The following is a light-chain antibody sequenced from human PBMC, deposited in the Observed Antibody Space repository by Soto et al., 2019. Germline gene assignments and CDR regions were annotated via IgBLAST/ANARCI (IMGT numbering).Light chain of an antibody. Sequence: QSVLTQPRSVSGSPGQSVTISCTGTSSDVGGYNYVSWYQQHPGKAPKLMIYDVSKRPSGVPDRFSGSKSGNTASLTISGLQAEDEADYYCCSYAGSYTLKVFGGGTKLNVL. J-gene: IGLJ2*01. CDR3: CSYAGSYTLKV. V-gene: IGLV2-11*01. CDR2: DVS. CDR1: SSDVGGYNY.